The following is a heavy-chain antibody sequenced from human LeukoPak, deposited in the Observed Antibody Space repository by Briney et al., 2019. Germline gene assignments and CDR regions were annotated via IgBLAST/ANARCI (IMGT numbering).Heavy chain of an antibody. CDR2: INQGGSDK. J-gene: IGHJ4*02. Sequence: GGSLRLSCEASGISSDDYGMSWVRQAPGKGLEWVANINQGGSDKYYVDSVKGRFTISRDNANNLLYLQMNSLRGEDTAVYYCTRDRSRAEDDWGQGTLVTVSS. CDR3: TRDRSRAEDD. CDR1: GISSDDYG. D-gene: IGHD1-14*01. V-gene: IGHV3-7*01.